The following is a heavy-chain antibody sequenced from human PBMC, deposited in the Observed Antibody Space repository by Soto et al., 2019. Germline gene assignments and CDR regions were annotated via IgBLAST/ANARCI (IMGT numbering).Heavy chain of an antibody. CDR3: ARDTRLRRMAARPSGAFDI. V-gene: IGHV3-48*01. Sequence: GGSLRLSCAASGFTFSSYSMNWVRQAPGKGLEWVSYISSSSSTIYYADSVKGRFTISRDNAKNSLYLQMNSLRAEDTAVYYWARDTRLRRMAARPSGAFDIWGQGTMVTVSS. CDR2: ISSSSSTI. J-gene: IGHJ3*02. D-gene: IGHD6-6*01. CDR1: GFTFSSYS.